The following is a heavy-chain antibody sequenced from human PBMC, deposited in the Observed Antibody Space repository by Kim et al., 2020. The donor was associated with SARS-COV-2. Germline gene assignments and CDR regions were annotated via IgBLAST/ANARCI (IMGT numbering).Heavy chain of an antibody. CDR3: AKSSGDYVQYCFDY. J-gene: IGHJ4*02. V-gene: IGHV3-23*01. CDR2: ISCTGAGT. D-gene: IGHD4-17*01. Sequence: GGSLRLSCAASGFTFNNYGLIWVRQAPGKGLEWVSAISCTGAGTYYADSVKGRFTVSRDNSKSTLYLQMNSLRAEDTAVYYCAKSSGDYVQYCFDYWGQGVLVTVSS. CDR1: GFTFNNYG.